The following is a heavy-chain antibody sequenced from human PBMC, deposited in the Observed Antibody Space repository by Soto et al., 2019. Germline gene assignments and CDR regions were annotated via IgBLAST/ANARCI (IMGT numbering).Heavy chain of an antibody. CDR2: INPNSGGT. CDR3: ARGRRITIFGVDLNWFDP. V-gene: IGHV1-2*04. D-gene: IGHD3-3*01. CDR1: GYTFTGYY. Sequence: QVQLVQSGAEVKKPGASVKVSCKASGYTFTGYYMHWVRQAPGQGLEWMGWINPNSGGTNYAQKFQGWVTMTRDTPISTAYMELSRLRSDDTAVYYCARGRRITIFGVDLNWFDPWGQGTLVTVSS. J-gene: IGHJ5*02.